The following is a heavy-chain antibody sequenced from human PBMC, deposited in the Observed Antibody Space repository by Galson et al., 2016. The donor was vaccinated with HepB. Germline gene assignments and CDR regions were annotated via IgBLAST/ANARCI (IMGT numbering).Heavy chain of an antibody. CDR3: ARPKYYDFWSGFDAFDI. CDR1: GYSFTTYW. J-gene: IGHJ3*02. Sequence: QSGAEVKKPGESLKISCKGSGYSFTTYWIGWVRQMSGKGLEWMGIIYPVDSDTRYSPSFQGQVTISADKSISTTYLQWSSLKASDTGMYYCARPKYYDFWSGFDAFDIWGQGTMVTVSS. D-gene: IGHD3-3*01. CDR2: IYPVDSDT. V-gene: IGHV5-51*01.